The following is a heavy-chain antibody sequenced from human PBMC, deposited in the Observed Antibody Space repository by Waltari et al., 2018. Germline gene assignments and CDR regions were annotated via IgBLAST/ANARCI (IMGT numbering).Heavy chain of an antibody. J-gene: IGHJ4*02. CDR1: GFSFRSYG. Sequence: VQLVESGGGVVQSGKSLRLSCAASGFSFRSYGMQWVRQAPGKGLQWVVVGSSDGSIKLYADALKCRFTISRDNSKNTLSLQMNNLTPEDTAVYYCVKELDSSGYLSFFDYWGQGTRVTVSS. CDR3: VKELDSSGYLSFFDY. V-gene: IGHV3-30*18. CDR2: GSSDGSIK. D-gene: IGHD3-22*01.